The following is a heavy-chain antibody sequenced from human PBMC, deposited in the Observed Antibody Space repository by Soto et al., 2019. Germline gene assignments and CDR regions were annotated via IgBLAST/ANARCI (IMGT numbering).Heavy chain of an antibody. D-gene: IGHD2-2*01. J-gene: IGHJ1*01. V-gene: IGHV3-74*01. CDR3: ARGGSTSCYG. CDR1: GFTLSNCW. Sequence: EVQLVESGGGLVQPGGSLRLSCAASGFTLSNCWMHWVRQAPGKGLVWVSRINSDGSSTSYADSVKGRFTISRDNAKNTLYLQLNSLRAEDTAVYYCARGGSTSCYGWGQGTLVTVSS. CDR2: INSDGSST.